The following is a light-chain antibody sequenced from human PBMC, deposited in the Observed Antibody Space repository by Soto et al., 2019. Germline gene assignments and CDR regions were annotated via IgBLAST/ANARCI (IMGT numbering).Light chain of an antibody. CDR3: QQSYSTPRT. J-gene: IGKJ2*01. Sequence: IQMTQSPSSLSASVGDRVTITCRASQNINIYLNWYQQKPGKAPQVLIYAASSLQSGVPPRFTGSGSGTDFTVTITSLQSEGFGAYYCQQSYSTPRTFGHGTKLEIK. CDR1: QNINIY. CDR2: AAS. V-gene: IGKV1-39*01.